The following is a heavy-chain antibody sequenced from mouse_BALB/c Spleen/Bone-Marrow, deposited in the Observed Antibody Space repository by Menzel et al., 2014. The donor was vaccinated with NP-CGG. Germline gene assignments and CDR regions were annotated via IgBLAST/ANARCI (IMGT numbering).Heavy chain of an antibody. Sequence: EVQLQQSGPELVKPGASVKISCKTSGYTFAEYTMHWVKQSHGKSXEWIGGINPNXGGTSYNQKFKGTATLTVDKSSSTAYMEXRSLTSEDSAVYXXXXXXXXXXSXXAYXGXGTLVTVSA. CDR3: XXXXXXXXSXXAY. V-gene: IGHV1-18*01. J-gene: IGHJ3*01. CDR2: INPNXGGT. CDR1: GYTFAEYT.